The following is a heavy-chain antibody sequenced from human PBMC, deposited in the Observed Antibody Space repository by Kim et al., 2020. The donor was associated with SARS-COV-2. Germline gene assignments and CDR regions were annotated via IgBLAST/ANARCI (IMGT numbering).Heavy chain of an antibody. V-gene: IGHV1-18*01. D-gene: IGHD1-1*01. Sequence: NYAQTLQGRATMTTDTSTNTAYMELRSLRSDDTAVYYCARDGSDNGYFDYWGQGTLVTVSS. J-gene: IGHJ4*02. CDR3: ARDGSDNGYFDY.